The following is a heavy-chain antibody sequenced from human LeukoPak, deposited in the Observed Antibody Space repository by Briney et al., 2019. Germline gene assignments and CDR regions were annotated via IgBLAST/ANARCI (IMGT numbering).Heavy chain of an antibody. Sequence: GGSLRLSCAASGFTFSTFAMLWVRQPRGKGLEWVSGISGSGGSTYYADSVKGRFTISRDNSKNTLYLQMNSLRAEDTAVYYCAKAGAVVVVAAKYFDYWGQGTLVTVSS. CDR3: AKAGAVVVVAAKYFDY. J-gene: IGHJ4*02. CDR1: GFTFSTFA. D-gene: IGHD2-15*01. V-gene: IGHV3-23*01. CDR2: ISGSGGST.